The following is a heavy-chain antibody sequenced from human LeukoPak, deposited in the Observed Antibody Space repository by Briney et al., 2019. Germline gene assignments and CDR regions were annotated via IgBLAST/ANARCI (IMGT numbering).Heavy chain of an antibody. CDR3: GKGTTQRRYKDSTGYYNQYDY. D-gene: IGHD3-9*01. CDR1: RFTFTSYS. Sequence: GGSLRNSCAAPRFTFTSYSMNLVRQAPGKGLEWVSTISGNAAATYYGDSVKGRFTISRDNSRNTLYLQMNSLRAEDTAIYYWGKGTTQRRYKDSTGYYNQYDYWGQGALVTVSS. CDR2: ISGNAAAT. J-gene: IGHJ4*02. V-gene: IGHV3-23*01.